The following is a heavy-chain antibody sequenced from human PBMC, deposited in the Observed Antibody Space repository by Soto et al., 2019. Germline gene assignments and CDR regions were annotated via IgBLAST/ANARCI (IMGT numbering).Heavy chain of an antibody. V-gene: IGHV1-8*01. D-gene: IGHD2-15*01. CDR3: ARDECSGGSCYLSWFDP. J-gene: IGHJ5*02. CDR1: GYTFTSYD. Sequence: QVQLVQSGAEVKKPGASVKVSCKASGYTFTSYDINWVRQATGQGLEWMGWMNPNSGNTGYAQKFQGRVTMTRNTSISTVYMELSSLRSEDTAVYYCARDECSGGSCYLSWFDPWGQGTLVTVSS. CDR2: MNPNSGNT.